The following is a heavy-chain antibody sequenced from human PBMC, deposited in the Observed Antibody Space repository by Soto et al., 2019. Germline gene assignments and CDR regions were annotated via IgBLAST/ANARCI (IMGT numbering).Heavy chain of an antibody. Sequence: SETLSLTCTVSGGSISSGDYYWSWIRQHPGKGLEWIGYIYYSGSTYYNPSLKSRVTISVDTSKNQFSLKLSSVTAADTAVYYCARATEGWFDPWGQGTLVTVSS. CDR1: GGSISSGDYY. V-gene: IGHV4-31*03. CDR2: IYYSGST. CDR3: ARATEGWFDP. J-gene: IGHJ5*02.